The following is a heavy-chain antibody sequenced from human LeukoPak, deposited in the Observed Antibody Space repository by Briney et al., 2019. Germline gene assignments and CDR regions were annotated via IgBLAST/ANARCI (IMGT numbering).Heavy chain of an antibody. CDR3: AKDVGPGYSYGNYYFDY. CDR1: GFTFSSYG. CDR2: ISYDGSNR. V-gene: IGHV3-30*18. J-gene: IGHJ4*02. D-gene: IGHD5-18*01. Sequence: GGSLRLSCAASGFTFSSYGMHWVRQAPGKGLEWVAVISYDGSNRYYADSVKGRFTISRDNSKNTLYLQMNSLGAEDTALYYCAKDVGPGYSYGNYYFDYWGQGTLVTVSS.